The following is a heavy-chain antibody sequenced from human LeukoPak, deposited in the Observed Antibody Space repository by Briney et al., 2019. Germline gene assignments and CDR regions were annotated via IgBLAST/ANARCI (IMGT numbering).Heavy chain of an antibody. Sequence: SVKVSCKASGGTFSSYAISWVRQAPGQGLEWMGRIIPILGIANYAQKFQDRVTITADKSTSTAYMELSSLRSEDTAVYYCARDSGFDPWGQGTLVTVSS. J-gene: IGHJ5*02. CDR3: ARDSGFDP. CDR1: GGTFSSYA. CDR2: IIPILGIA. V-gene: IGHV1-69*04.